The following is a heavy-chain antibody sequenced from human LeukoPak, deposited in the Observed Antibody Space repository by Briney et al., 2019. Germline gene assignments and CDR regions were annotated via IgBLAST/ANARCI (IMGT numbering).Heavy chain of an antibody. V-gene: IGHV4-39*01. CDR1: GGSISSSSFY. D-gene: IGHD1-26*01. CDR2: IYYSGTT. CDR3: ARRGLGFDP. J-gene: IGHJ5*02. Sequence: PSETLSLTCTVSGGSISSSSFYWSWIRQSPGTGLEWIGSIYYSGTTYHSPSLESRVTMSVDTSRNQFSLKLSFVTAADTVVYYCARRGLGFDPWGQGTLVTVSS.